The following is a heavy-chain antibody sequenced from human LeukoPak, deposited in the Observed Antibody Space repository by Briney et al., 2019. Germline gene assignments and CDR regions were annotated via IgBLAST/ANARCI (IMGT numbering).Heavy chain of an antibody. CDR3: AKCGSGWDYYFDY. D-gene: IGHD6-19*01. Sequence: PGGSLRLSCAASGFTFSSYAMSWVRQAPGKGLEWVSAISGSGGSTYYADSVKGRFTISRDNSKNTPYLQMNSLRAEDTAVYYCAKCGSGWDYYFDYWGQGTLVTVSS. CDR2: ISGSGGST. V-gene: IGHV3-23*01. CDR1: GFTFSSYA. J-gene: IGHJ4*02.